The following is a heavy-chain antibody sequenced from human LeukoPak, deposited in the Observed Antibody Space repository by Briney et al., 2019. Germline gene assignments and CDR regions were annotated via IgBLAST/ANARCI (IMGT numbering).Heavy chain of an antibody. D-gene: IGHD2-2*01. V-gene: IGHV4-61*02. Sequence: SQTLSLTCTVSGGSISSGGYYWSWIRQPAGKGLEWIGRIYTSGSTNYNPSLKSRVTISVDTSKNQFSLKLSSVTAADTAVYYCARVDIAVVPSANFDYWGQGTLVTVSS. CDR1: GGSISSGGYY. J-gene: IGHJ4*02. CDR3: ARVDIAVVPSANFDY. CDR2: IYTSGST.